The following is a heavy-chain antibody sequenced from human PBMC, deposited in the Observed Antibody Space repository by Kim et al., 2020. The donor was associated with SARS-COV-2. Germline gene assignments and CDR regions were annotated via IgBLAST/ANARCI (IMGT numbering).Heavy chain of an antibody. CDR1: GYSFTSYT. D-gene: IGHD6-13*01. Sequence: ASVKVSCKASGYSFTSYTIHWVRQAPGQRFEWMGWFSAGFENAKYSQNFQGRVTITRDTSASTVSMELSSLRSEDTALYFCARGRGSNWSNLDYWGSGTL. V-gene: IGHV1-3*01. CDR2: FSAGFENA. CDR3: ARGRGSNWSNLDY. J-gene: IGHJ4*02.